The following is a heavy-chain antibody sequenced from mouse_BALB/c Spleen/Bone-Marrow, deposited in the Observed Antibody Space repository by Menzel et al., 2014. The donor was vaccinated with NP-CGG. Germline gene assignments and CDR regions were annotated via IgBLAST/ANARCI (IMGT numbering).Heavy chain of an antibody. CDR3: ARSGDSSGYGFAY. J-gene: IGHJ3*01. Sequence: QVQLKESGPELVKPGALVKISCKASGYTFTSYDINWVKQRPGQGLEWIGWIYPGDGSTKYNEKFKGKATLTADKSSSTAYMQLGSLTSENSAVYFCARSGDSSGYGFAYWGQGTLVTVSA. CDR2: IYPGDGST. V-gene: IGHV1S56*01. D-gene: IGHD3-2*01. CDR1: GYTFTSYD.